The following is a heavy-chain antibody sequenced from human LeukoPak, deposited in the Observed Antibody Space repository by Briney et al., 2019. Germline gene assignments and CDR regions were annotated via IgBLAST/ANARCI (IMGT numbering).Heavy chain of an antibody. V-gene: IGHV1-2*02. CDR3: ARLEASYYYDSSGYPNIRYYFDY. D-gene: IGHD3-22*01. J-gene: IGHJ4*02. Sequence: GASVKVSCKASGYTFTGYYMHWVRQAPGQGLEWMGWINPNSGGTNYAQKFQGRVTMTRDTSISTAYMELSRLRSDDTAVYYCARLEASYYYDSSGYPNIRYYFDYWGQGTLVTVSS. CDR1: GYTFTGYY. CDR2: INPNSGGT.